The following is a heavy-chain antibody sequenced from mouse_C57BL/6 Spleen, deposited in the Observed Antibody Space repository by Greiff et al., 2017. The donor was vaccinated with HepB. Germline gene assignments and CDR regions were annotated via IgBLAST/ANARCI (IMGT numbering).Heavy chain of an antibody. CDR2: ISYDGSN. Sequence: EVQRVESGPGLVKPSQSLSLTCSVTGYSITSGYYWNWIRQFPGNKLEWMGYISYDGSNNYNPSLKNRISITRDTSKNQFFLKLNSVTTEDTATYYCAREREIYYGNYGFAYWGQGTLVTVSA. CDR3: AREREIYYGNYGFAY. V-gene: IGHV3-6*01. CDR1: GYSITSGYY. J-gene: IGHJ3*01. D-gene: IGHD2-1*01.